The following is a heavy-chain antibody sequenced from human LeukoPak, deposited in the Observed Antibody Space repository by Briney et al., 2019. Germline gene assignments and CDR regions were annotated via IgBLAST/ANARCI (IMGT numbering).Heavy chain of an antibody. CDR2: IYYSGST. CDR3: ARNSILPVSGGSYYYGMDV. J-gene: IGHJ6*02. CDR1: GGSISSGGYY. V-gene: IGHV4-61*08. D-gene: IGHD2-15*01. Sequence: PSQTLSLTCTVSGGSISSGGYYWSWIRQHPGKGLEWIGYIYYSGSTNYNPSLKSRVTISVDTSKNQFSLKLSSVTAADTAVYYCARNSILPVSGGSYYYGMDVWGQGTTVTVSS.